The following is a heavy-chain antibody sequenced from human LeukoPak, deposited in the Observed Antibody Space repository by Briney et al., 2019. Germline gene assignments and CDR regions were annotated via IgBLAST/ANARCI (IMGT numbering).Heavy chain of an antibody. J-gene: IGHJ4*02. D-gene: IGHD6-19*01. V-gene: IGHV3-30*18. Sequence: GGSLRLSCAASGFTFSSYGMHWVRQAPGKGLEWVAVISYDGSNKYYADSVKGRFTISRDNSKNTLYLQMNSLRAEDTAVYYCAKGSSGWSEDYWGQGTLVTVSS. CDR2: ISYDGSNK. CDR1: GFTFSSYG. CDR3: AKGSSGWSEDY.